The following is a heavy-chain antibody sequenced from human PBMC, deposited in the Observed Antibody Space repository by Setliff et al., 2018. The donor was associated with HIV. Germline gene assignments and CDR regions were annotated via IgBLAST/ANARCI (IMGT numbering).Heavy chain of an antibody. J-gene: IGHJ5*02. V-gene: IGHV4-59*11. CDR2: ISYLGGT. CDR3: ARLREGGTSLIDL. D-gene: IGHD3-16*01. Sequence: PSETLSLTCAVSGGSIKNPHWSWIRQPPGKGLEWLGYISYLGGTNYNPSLKSRVSISLDASKSEFSLKVISVTAADTAFYYCARLREGGTSLIDLWGQGTLVTVSS. CDR1: GGSIKNPH.